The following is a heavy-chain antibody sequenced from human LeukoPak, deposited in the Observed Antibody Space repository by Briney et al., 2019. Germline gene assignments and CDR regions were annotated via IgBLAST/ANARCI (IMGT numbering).Heavy chain of an antibody. CDR2: INHRKSN. CDR1: GGSLWVFY. CDR3: GRGTSDSSGYYTSRGDDAFDI. V-gene: IGHV4-34*01. J-gene: IGHJ3*02. Sequence: PSDPLSLICGLCGGSLWVFYWRGIRPPPGGGGEGIGDINHRKSNKQNPPLKRRVPISVDTPKNHFSLTMSSVPAADRGVFYVGRGTSDSSGYYTSRGDDAFDIWGQGTMVTVSS. D-gene: IGHD3-22*01.